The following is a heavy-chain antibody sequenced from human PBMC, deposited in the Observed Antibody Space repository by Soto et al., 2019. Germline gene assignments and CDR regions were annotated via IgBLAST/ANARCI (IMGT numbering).Heavy chain of an antibody. CDR1: GGSISSYY. CDR2: IYYSGST. V-gene: IGHV4-59*08. D-gene: IGHD3-10*01. J-gene: IGHJ4*02. Sequence: SETLSLTCTVSGGSISSYYWSWIRQPPGKGLEWIGYIYYSGSTNYNPSLKSRVTISVDTSKNQFSLKLSSVTAADTAVYYCARAGLLWSLDHWGRGTLVTVSS. CDR3: ARAGLLWSLDH.